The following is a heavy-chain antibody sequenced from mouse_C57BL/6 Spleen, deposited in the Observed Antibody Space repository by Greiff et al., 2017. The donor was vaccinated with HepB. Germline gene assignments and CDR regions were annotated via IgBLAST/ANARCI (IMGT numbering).Heavy chain of an antibody. J-gene: IGHJ1*03. Sequence: VKLQQPGAELVKPGASVKLSCKASGYTFTSYWMHWVKQRPGQGLEWIGMIHPNSGSTNYNEKFKSKATLTVDKSSSTAYMQLSSLTSEDSAVYYCARGGVYYGSSRYFDVWGTGTTVTVSS. CDR3: ARGGVYYGSSRYFDV. V-gene: IGHV1-64*01. D-gene: IGHD1-1*01. CDR2: IHPNSGST. CDR1: GYTFTSYW.